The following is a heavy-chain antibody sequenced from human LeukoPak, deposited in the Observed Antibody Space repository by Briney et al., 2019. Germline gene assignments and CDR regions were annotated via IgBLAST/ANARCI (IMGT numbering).Heavy chain of an antibody. CDR1: GGSISSSSYY. V-gene: IGHV4-39*07. CDR2: IYYSGST. Sequence: SETLSLTCTVSGGSISSSSYYWGWIRQPPGKGLEWIGSIYYSGSTYYNPSLKSRVTISVDTSKNQFSLKLSSVTAADTAVYYCARARRAATSQVGYYYYMDVWGKGTTVTVSS. D-gene: IGHD2-15*01. J-gene: IGHJ6*03. CDR3: ARARRAATSQVGYYYYMDV.